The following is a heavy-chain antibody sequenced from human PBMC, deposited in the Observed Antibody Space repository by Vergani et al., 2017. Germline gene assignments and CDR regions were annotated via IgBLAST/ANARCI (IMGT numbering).Heavy chain of an antibody. V-gene: IGHV3-23*01. CDR1: GFTFSTHA. D-gene: IGHD3-3*01. J-gene: IGHJ4*02. CDR3: GRRSDHYN. Sequence: DVQLLQSGGDLVQPGGSLTLSCVASGFTFSTHAMSWVRQTPGKDLEWVSTIKNDGGKSNYANFVKGPFAISRDKSRNILYLQMNSLRVEDTAVYYGGRRSDHYNWGQGALVTV. CDR2: IKNDGGKS.